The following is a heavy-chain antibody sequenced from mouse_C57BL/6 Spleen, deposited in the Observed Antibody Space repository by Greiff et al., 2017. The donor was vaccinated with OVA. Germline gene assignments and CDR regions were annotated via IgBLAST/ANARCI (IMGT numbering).Heavy chain of an antibody. CDR3: TRAFYSKALYYYAMDY. D-gene: IGHD2-5*01. CDR2: IYPGNSDT. J-gene: IGHJ4*01. CDR1: GYTFTSYW. V-gene: IGHV1-5*01. Sequence: VQLQQSGTVLARPGASVKMSCKTSGYTFTSYWMHWVKQRPGQGLEWIGAIYPGNSDTSYNQKFKGKAKLTAVTSASTAYMELSSLTNEDSAVYYCTRAFYSKALYYYAMDYWGQGTSVTVSS.